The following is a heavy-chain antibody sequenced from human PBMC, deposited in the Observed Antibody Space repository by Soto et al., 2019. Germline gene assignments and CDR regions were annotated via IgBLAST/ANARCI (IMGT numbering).Heavy chain of an antibody. Sequence: QVQLVESGGGVVQPGRSLRLSCAASGFTFSSYGMHWVRQAPGKGLEWVAVIWYDGSNKYYADSVKGRFTISRDNSKTTLSLQMTSLRAEDTAVYYCASEYCSGGRCYYYGMDVWGQGNTVTVSS. J-gene: IGHJ6*01. V-gene: IGHV3-33*01. CDR3: ASEYCSGGRCYYYGMDV. D-gene: IGHD2-15*01. CDR2: IWYDGSNK. CDR1: GFTFSSYG.